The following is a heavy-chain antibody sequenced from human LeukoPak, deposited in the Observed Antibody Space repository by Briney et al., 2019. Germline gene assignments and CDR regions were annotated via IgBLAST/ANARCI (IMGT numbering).Heavy chain of an antibody. CDR1: GGSIRSYY. J-gene: IGHJ6*03. CDR3: ARDGYYYGSGSPGGGYYYYYMDV. CDR2: IYYTGGT. V-gene: IGHV4-59*01. D-gene: IGHD3-10*01. Sequence: SETLSLTCTVSGGSIRSYYWSWIRQSPGKGLEWIGYIYYTGGTNYNSSLKSRVTISLDTSKKQFSLKLKSVTAADTAVYYCARDGYYYGSGSPGGGYYYYYMDVWGKGTTVTISS.